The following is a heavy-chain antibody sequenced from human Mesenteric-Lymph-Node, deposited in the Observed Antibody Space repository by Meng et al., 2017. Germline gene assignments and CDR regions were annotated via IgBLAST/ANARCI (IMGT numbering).Heavy chain of an antibody. Sequence: ASVKVSCKVSGYTLTELSMHWVRQAPGKGLEWMGGFDPEDGETIYAQKFQGRVTMTEDTSTDTAYMELSSLRSEDTAVYYCASNLGYFDWLPDYYYYYGMDVWGQGTTVTVSS. J-gene: IGHJ6*02. CDR1: GYTLTELS. CDR2: FDPEDGET. CDR3: ASNLGYFDWLPDYYYYYGMDV. D-gene: IGHD3-9*01. V-gene: IGHV1-24*01.